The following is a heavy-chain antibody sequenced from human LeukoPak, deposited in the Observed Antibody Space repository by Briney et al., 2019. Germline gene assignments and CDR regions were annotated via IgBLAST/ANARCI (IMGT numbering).Heavy chain of an antibody. CDR1: GFTFSSYA. J-gene: IGHJ4*02. V-gene: IGHV3-23*01. Sequence: GGSLRLSCAASGFTFSSYAMSWVRQAPGKGLEWVSAISGSGGSTYYADSMKGRFTISRDNSKNTLYLQMNSLRAEDTAVYYCTTEYNFNYYDSSGYYYWGQGTLVTVSS. CDR3: TTEYNFNYYDSSGYYY. CDR2: ISGSGGST. D-gene: IGHD3-22*01.